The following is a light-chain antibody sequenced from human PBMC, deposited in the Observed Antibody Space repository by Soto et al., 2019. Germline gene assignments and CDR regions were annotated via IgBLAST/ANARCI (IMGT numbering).Light chain of an antibody. CDR3: HQRYRTLYT. CDR1: QSIGNS. J-gene: IGKJ2*01. V-gene: IGKV1-39*01. Sequence: DIQMTQSTSFLSASIGDRVTSTCRASQSIGNSLSWHQQKSGRAPKLLIHAASTFQSGFTARFSGSGSGTYFTLTISRLQPEDVAVYYCHQRYRTLYTFGQGTNREIK. CDR2: AAS.